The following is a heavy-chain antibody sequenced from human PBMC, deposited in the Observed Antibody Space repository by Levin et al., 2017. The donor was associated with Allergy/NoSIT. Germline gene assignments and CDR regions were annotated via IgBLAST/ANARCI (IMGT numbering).Heavy chain of an antibody. J-gene: IGHJ4*02. Sequence: GESLKISCTTSGYNFASYDICWVRQATGQGLEWMGWIKGGDGDTGLAPKFQGRVTMTRSTSMKTAYLEVTSLRSEDTAVYYCGRVNSGVRSYDWSSNYWGQGTLVTVSS. CDR3: GRVNSGVRSYDWSSNY. V-gene: IGHV1-8*01. CDR1: GYNFASYD. D-gene: IGHD3-9*01. CDR2: IKGGDGDT.